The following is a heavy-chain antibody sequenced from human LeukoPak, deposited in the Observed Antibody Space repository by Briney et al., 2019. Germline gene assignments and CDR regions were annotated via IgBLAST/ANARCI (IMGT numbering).Heavy chain of an antibody. CDR2: ISSSSSYI. Sequence: GGSLRLSCAASGFTFSSYSMNWVRQAPEKGLEWVSSISSSSSYIYYADSVKGRFTISRDNAKNSLYLQMNSLGAEDTAVYYCARGSGIAADYWGQGTLVTVSS. V-gene: IGHV3-21*01. CDR3: ARGSGIAADY. J-gene: IGHJ4*02. CDR1: GFTFSSYS. D-gene: IGHD6-13*01.